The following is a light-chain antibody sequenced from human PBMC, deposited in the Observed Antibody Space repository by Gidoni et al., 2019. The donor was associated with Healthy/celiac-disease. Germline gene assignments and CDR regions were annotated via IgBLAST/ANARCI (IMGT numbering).Light chain of an antibody. CDR2: LGS. CDR1: QILLHSNGYSY. J-gene: IGKJ2*01. CDR3: IQALQTAYT. Sequence: DLVMPQSPLSLPVTPGEPASISCRSSQILLHSNGYSYLDWYLQKPGQSPQLLIYLGSNRASGVPDRLSGSGAGTDFTLKISRVDAEDVGVYYCIQALQTAYTSGQGTKLEI. V-gene: IGKV2-28*01.